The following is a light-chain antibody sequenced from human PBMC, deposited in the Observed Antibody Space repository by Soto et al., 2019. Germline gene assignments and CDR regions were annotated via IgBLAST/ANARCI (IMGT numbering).Light chain of an antibody. J-gene: IGLJ3*02. V-gene: IGLV1-51*01. CDR1: SSNIATNY. CDR2: DDN. Sequence: SALTQPPSVSAAPGQRVTISCSGSSSNIATNYVSWYQHLPGAAPRLLICDDNKRPSGIPDRFSGSKYGTSATLDITGLQTGDEADYYCGTWDTSLSAGVFGGGTKVTVL. CDR3: GTWDTSLSAGV.